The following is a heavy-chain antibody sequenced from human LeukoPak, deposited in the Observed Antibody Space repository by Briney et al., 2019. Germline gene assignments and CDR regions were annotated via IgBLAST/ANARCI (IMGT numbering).Heavy chain of an antibody. CDR3: ARRAVAEWYFDL. J-gene: IGHJ2*01. CDR2: IYYSGST. Sequence: SETLSLTCTVSGGSISSSSYYWGWIRQLPGKGLEWIGYIYYSGSTNYNPSLKSRVTTSVDTPKNQFSLNLSSVTAADTAVYYCARRAVAEWYFDLWGRGTLVTVSS. V-gene: IGHV4-61*05. D-gene: IGHD6-19*01. CDR1: GGSISSSSYY.